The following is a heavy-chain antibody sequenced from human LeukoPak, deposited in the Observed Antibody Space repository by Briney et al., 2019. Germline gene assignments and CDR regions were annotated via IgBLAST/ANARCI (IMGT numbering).Heavy chain of an antibody. J-gene: IGHJ4*02. CDR1: GFTFSRYW. D-gene: IGHD2-2*01. V-gene: IGHV3-7*04. Sequence: GGSLRLSCAASGFTFSRYWMTWVRQAPGKGLEWVANIEQDGSEKHYVDSVRGRFTISRDNAKNSLYLQMSSLRAEDTAVYYCARDTRGYASFDYWGQGTLVAVSP. CDR2: IEQDGSEK. CDR3: ARDTRGYASFDY.